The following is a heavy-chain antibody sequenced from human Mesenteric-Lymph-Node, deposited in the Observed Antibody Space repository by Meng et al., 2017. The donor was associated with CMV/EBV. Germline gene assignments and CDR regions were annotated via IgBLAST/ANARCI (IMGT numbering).Heavy chain of an antibody. J-gene: IGHJ6*02. CDR2: ISWNSGSI. V-gene: IGHV3-9*01. D-gene: IGHD2-21*01. CDR3: AKDAIPDV. Sequence: SLKISCAASGFTFDDYAMHWVRQAPGKGLEWVSGISWNSGSIGYADSVKGRFTISRDNAKNSLYLQMNSLRAEDTAVYFCAKDAIPDVWGQGTTVTVSS. CDR1: GFTFDDYA.